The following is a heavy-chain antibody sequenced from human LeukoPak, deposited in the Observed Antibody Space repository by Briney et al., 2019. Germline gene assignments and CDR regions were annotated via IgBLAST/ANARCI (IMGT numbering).Heavy chain of an antibody. CDR3: ARDTRGGGSFD. CDR1: GLTFSSYW. D-gene: IGHD2-15*01. V-gene: IGHV3-7*01. Sequence: PGGSLRLSCVASGLTFSSYWMSWVRQGPGKGLEWVANIKQDGSEKYYVDSVKGRFTISRDNAKNSLYLQMNSLRAEDTAVYYCARDTRGGGSFDWGQGTLVTVSS. J-gene: IGHJ4*02. CDR2: IKQDGSEK.